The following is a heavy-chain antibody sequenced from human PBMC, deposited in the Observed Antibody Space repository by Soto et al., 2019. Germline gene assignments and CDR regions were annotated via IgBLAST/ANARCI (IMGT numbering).Heavy chain of an antibody. V-gene: IGHV3-30*18. J-gene: IGHJ4*02. CDR3: AKDINCGGNCWAFYY. D-gene: IGHD2-15*01. CDR2: ISYEGSNK. Sequence: QVQLVESGGGVVQPGRSLRLSCAPSGFTFSSYGMHWVRQAPGKGLEWVAVISYEGSNKYYADSVKGRFTISRDNSKNVLDVQINSLRAEDTCVYYCAKDINCGGNCWAFYYWGQGNLVTVSS. CDR1: GFTFSSYG.